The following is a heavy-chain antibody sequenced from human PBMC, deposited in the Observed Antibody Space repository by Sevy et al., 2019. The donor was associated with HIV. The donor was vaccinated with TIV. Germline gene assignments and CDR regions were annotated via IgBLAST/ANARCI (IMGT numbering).Heavy chain of an antibody. CDR2: ISGSGGST. V-gene: IGHV3-23*01. CDR3: AKASYYYDSSGSFDY. Sequence: GWSLRLSCAASGFTFSSYAMSWVRQAPGKGLEWVSAISGSGGSTYYADSVKGRFTISRDNSKNTRYLQMNSLRAEDTAVYYCAKASYYYDSSGSFDYWGQGTLVTVSS. D-gene: IGHD3-22*01. J-gene: IGHJ4*02. CDR1: GFTFSSYA.